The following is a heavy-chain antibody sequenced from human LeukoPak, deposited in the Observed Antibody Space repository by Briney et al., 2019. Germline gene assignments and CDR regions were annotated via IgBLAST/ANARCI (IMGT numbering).Heavy chain of an antibody. CDR1: GGSISSSNW. V-gene: IGHV4-4*02. J-gene: IGHJ4*02. Sequence: SGTLSLTCAVSGGSISSSNWWSWVRQPPGKGLEWIGEIYHSGSTNYNPSLKSRVTISVDKSKNQFSLKLTSVTAADTAAYYCARQGDSGWYYFDYWGQGTLVTVSS. D-gene: IGHD6-19*01. CDR3: ARQGDSGWYYFDY. CDR2: IYHSGST.